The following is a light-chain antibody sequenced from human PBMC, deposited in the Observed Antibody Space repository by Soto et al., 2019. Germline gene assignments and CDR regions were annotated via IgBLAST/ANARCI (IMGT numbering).Light chain of an antibody. CDR2: EVV. CDR3: AAWDDILHGRL. J-gene: IGLJ3*02. CDR1: KSDIGVYDF. V-gene: IGLV2-8*01. Sequence: QSALTQPPSASGSPGQSVTISCTGTKSDIGVYDFVSWYQHHPGKAPRLIIYEVVQRPSGVPDRFSGSKSGTSASLAISGLQSEDEADYYCAAWDDILHGRLFGGGTQLTVL.